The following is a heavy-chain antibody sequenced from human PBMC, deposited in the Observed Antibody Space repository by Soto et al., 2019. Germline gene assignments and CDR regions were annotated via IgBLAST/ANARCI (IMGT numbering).Heavy chain of an antibody. D-gene: IGHD3-22*01. CDR3: ARQPWEGYYDSCGYYSPAFAI. CDR1: GGSISSYY. CDR2: IYYSGST. J-gene: IGHJ3*02. Sequence: SETLSLTCTVSGGSISSYYWSWIRQPPGKGLEWIGYIYYSGSTNYNPSLKSRVTISVDTSKNQFSLKLSSVTAADTAVYYCARQPWEGYYDSCGYYSPAFAIWGQGTMVTVSS. V-gene: IGHV4-59*01.